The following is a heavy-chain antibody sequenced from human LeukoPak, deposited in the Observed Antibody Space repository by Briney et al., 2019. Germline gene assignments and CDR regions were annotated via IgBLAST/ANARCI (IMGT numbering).Heavy chain of an antibody. CDR2: IIPILGIA. Sequence: GASVKVSCKASGGTFSSYAISWVRQAPGQGLEWMGRIIPILGIANYAQKFQGRVTITADKSTSTAYMELSSLRSEDTAVYYCARDGSPLYYYDSSGYLRYWGQGTLVTVSS. D-gene: IGHD3-22*01. J-gene: IGHJ4*02. V-gene: IGHV1-69*04. CDR1: GGTFSSYA. CDR3: ARDGSPLYYYDSSGYLRY.